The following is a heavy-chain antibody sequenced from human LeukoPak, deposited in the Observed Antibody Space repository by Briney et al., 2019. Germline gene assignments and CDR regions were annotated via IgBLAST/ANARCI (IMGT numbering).Heavy chain of an antibody. CDR2: INTDGSTT. CDR1: GFTFSSYW. V-gene: IGHV3-74*01. CDR3: AKDKYSPVRSMSEAAYYFDF. J-gene: IGHJ4*02. D-gene: IGHD6-13*01. Sequence: PGGSLRLSCAASGFTFSSYWMHWVRQAPWKGLVWVSRINTDGSTTTYADSVKGRFTISRDNSKNTLYLQMNSLRAEDTAVYHCAKDKYSPVRSMSEAAYYFDFWGPGTLVTVSS.